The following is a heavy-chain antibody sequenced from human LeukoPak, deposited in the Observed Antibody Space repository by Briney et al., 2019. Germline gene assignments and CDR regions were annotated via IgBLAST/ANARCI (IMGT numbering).Heavy chain of an antibody. V-gene: IGHV1-46*01. J-gene: IGHJ3*02. Sequence: GASVKVSCKASGYTFTSYYMHWVRQAPGQGLEWMGIINPSGGSTSYAQKFQGRVTKTRDTSTSTVYMELSSLRSEDTAVYYCARGPLVPAATYAFDIWGQGTMVTVSS. CDR2: INPSGGST. CDR3: ARGPLVPAATYAFDI. D-gene: IGHD2-2*01. CDR1: GYTFTSYY.